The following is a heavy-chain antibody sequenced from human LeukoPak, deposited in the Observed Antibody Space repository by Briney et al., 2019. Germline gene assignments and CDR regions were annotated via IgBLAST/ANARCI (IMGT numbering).Heavy chain of an antibody. D-gene: IGHD3-3*01. CDR2: ISYDGSNK. J-gene: IGHJ4*02. CDR1: GFTFSSYA. CDR3: AKDFGRLVQSHFDS. Sequence: GGSLRLSCAASGFTFSSYAMHWVRQAPGKGLEWVAVISYDGSNKYYADSVKGRFNISRDNSKNTLYLQMNSLRPEDTAVYYCAKDFGRLVQSHFDSWGQGTLVTVSS. V-gene: IGHV3-30*04.